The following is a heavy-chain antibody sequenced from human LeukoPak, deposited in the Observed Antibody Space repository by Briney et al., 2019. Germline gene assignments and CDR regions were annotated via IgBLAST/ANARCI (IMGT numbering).Heavy chain of an antibody. J-gene: IGHJ4*02. Sequence: SETLSLTCTVSGGSISSYHWSCIRQPAGKGLEWIGRLYSSGNTNYNPSLKGRVTMSVDTSKNQFSLKLSSVTAADTAVYYCARGSYYFDSWGQGTLVTVSS. CDR2: LYSSGNT. CDR3: ARGSYYFDS. D-gene: IGHD1-26*01. CDR1: GGSISSYH. V-gene: IGHV4-4*07.